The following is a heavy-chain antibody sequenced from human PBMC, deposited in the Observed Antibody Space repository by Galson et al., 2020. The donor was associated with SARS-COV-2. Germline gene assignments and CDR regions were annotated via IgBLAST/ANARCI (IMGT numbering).Heavy chain of an antibody. V-gene: IGHV3-30-3*01. CDR1: GFTFSSYA. CDR3: ASAGGYYGSGSYYNPFDY. D-gene: IGHD3-10*01. CDR2: ISYDGSNQ. Sequence: PGGSLRLSCAASGFTFSSYAMHWVRQAPGKGLEWVAVISYDGSNQYYADSVKGRFTISRDNSKNTLYLQMNSLRAEDTAVYYCASAGGYYGSGSYYNPFDYWGQGTLVTVSS. J-gene: IGHJ4*02.